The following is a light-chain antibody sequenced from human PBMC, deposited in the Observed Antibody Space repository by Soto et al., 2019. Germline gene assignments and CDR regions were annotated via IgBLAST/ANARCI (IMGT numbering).Light chain of an antibody. V-gene: IGKV1-5*03. Sequence: DIQMTQSPSTLSASVGDRVIITCRASQSISTWLAWHQQKPGKAPKLLIYLASSLQSGVPARFSGSGSATEFTLSISSLQPDDFATYYCQQYHSYSRTFGQGTKVEIK. J-gene: IGKJ1*01. CDR2: LAS. CDR3: QQYHSYSRT. CDR1: QSISTW.